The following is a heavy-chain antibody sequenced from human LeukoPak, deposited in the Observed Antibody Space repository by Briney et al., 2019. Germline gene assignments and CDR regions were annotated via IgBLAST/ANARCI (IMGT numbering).Heavy chain of an antibody. J-gene: IGHJ4*02. CDR2: IYSGGST. Sequence: PGGSLRLSCAASGFTVSSNYMSWVRQAPGKGLEWVSVIYSGGSTYYADSVKGRFTISRDNSKNTLYLQMNSLRAEDTAVYYCARAGSGSYYKGFDYWGQGTLVTVSS. CDR1: GFTVSSNY. V-gene: IGHV3-53*01. CDR3: ARAGSGSYYKGFDY. D-gene: IGHD3-10*01.